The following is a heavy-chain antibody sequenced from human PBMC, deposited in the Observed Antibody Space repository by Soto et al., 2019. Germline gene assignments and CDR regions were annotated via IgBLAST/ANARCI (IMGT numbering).Heavy chain of an antibody. D-gene: IGHD3-22*01. CDR3: EQDESRVVVTDNWFDS. Sequence: GSLLLSGSASGLTVSSNSMSWVRQAPGKGLEWVSVISDGGGRTYYADSVKVRFTIARDNCKNTLYLQMNSLRAEDAAVYYCEQDESRVVVTDNWFDSWGQGTMVTVS. J-gene: IGHJ5*01. CDR1: GLTVSSNS. CDR2: ISDGGGRT. V-gene: IGHV3-23*01.